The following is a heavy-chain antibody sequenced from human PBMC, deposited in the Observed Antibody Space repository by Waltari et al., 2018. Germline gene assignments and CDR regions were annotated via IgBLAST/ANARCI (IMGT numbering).Heavy chain of an antibody. J-gene: IGHJ4*02. CDR1: GFTFSSFS. V-gene: IGHV3-21*02. CDR2: ISSTSFYI. Sequence: EVQLVESGGGLVKPGGSLGLSCVASGFTFSSFSLNWVRQAPGKGLEWVSSISSTSFYIYYADSVKGRFTISRDNAKNSLYLQMNSLRADDTAVYYCAKAHEIDGPIFDYWGQGTLVTVSS. CDR3: AKAHEIDGPIFDY. D-gene: IGHD3-22*01.